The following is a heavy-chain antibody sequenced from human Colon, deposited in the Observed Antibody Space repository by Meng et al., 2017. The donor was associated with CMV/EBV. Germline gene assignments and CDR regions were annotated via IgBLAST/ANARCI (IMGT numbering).Heavy chain of an antibody. D-gene: IGHD2-15*01. Sequence: GESLKISCAASGFTFSSYEMNWVRQAPGKGLEWVSYISSSGSTIYYADSVKGRFTISRDNAKNTLYLQMNSLGPEDTAVYFCAKRAVAPANTAQYFAYFGTDVWGQGTTVTVSS. V-gene: IGHV3-48*03. CDR2: ISSSGSTI. J-gene: IGHJ6*01. CDR3: AKRAVAPANTAQYFAYFGTDV. CDR1: GFTFSSYE.